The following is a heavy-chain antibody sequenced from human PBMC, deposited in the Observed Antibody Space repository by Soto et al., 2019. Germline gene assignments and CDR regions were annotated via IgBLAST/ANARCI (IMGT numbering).Heavy chain of an antibody. CDR1: GGSISSSSSY. Sequence: SETLSLTCTVSGGSISSSSSYWGWIRQPPGKGLEWIGSIYYSGTTYYSPSLKSRVTISVDTSKNQFSLKLSSVTAADTAVYYCARLQREVDYWGQGTLVTVSS. J-gene: IGHJ4*02. CDR2: IYYSGTT. D-gene: IGHD1-26*01. V-gene: IGHV4-39*01. CDR3: ARLQREVDY.